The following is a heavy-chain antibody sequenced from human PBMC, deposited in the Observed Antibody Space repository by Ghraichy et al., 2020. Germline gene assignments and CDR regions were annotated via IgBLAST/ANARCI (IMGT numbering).Heavy chain of an antibody. Sequence: GGSLRLSCAASGFTFSSYAMSWVRQAPGKGLEWVSAISGSGGSTYYADSVKGRFTISRDNSKNTLYLQMNSLRAEDTAVYYCAKDLGSWELRDWYFDLWGRGTLVTVSS. D-gene: IGHD1-26*01. CDR3: AKDLGSWELRDWYFDL. CDR1: GFTFSSYA. CDR2: ISGSGGST. J-gene: IGHJ2*01. V-gene: IGHV3-23*01.